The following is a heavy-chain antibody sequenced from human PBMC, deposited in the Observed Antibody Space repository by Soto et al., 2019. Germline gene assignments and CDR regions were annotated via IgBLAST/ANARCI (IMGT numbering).Heavy chain of an antibody. Sequence: EVQLVESGGGLVQPGGSLRLSCAASGFTFSSYWMTWVRQAPGKGLEWVADIKQDGSKKYYVDSVKGRFTISRENAKNSLYRQINRLRAEDTAAYYCAKRVWYFDLWGRGTLETVSS. J-gene: IGHJ2*01. CDR1: GFTFSSYW. V-gene: IGHV3-7*01. CDR3: AKRVWYFDL. CDR2: IKQDGSKK.